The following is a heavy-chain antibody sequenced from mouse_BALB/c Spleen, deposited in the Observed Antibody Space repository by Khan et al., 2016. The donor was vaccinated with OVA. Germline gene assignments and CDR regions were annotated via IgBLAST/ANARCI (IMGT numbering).Heavy chain of an antibody. V-gene: IGHV3-8*02. J-gene: IGHJ3*01. CDR3: AWRDLIMPFTY. CDR2: IRYSGST. Sequence: EVQLQESGPSLVKPSQTLSLSCSVTGDSLNSGYWNWIRKFPGNELEYMGYIRYSGSTYYTPSLKSRISITRDTSKNQYYLQLKSVTPEDTSTYYCAWRDLIMPFTYWGQGTLVTVS. CDR1: GDSLNSGY.